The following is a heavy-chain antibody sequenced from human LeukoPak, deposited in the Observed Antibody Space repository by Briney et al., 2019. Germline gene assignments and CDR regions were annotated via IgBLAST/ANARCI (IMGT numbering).Heavy chain of an antibody. Sequence: PSETLSLTCTVSGDSISTYYWSWIRQPPGKGLEWIGYIYYTGSTNYNPSLKSRVTISVDTSKNQFSLKLSSVTAADTAVYYCARQGYSSSWSEYNWFDPWGQGTLVTVSS. CDR2: IYYTGST. D-gene: IGHD6-13*01. CDR3: ARQGYSSSWSEYNWFDP. V-gene: IGHV4-59*01. J-gene: IGHJ5*02. CDR1: GDSISTYY.